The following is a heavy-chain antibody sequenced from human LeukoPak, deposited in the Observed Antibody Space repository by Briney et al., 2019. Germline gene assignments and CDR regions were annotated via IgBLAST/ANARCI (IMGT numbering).Heavy chain of an antibody. V-gene: IGHV3-74*03. CDR1: GITLSDYG. D-gene: IGHD2-2*03. Sequence: GGSLRLSCAASGITLSDYGMYWFRQGPGRGLVHVSRIESDGSRTVYADSVKGRFTISRDNAKNTMYLQMNSLRAEDTAVYYCVRGGHKLDIETSRYYYGLDVWGQGTTVTVSS. CDR2: IESDGSRT. J-gene: IGHJ6*02. CDR3: VRGGHKLDIETSRYYYGLDV.